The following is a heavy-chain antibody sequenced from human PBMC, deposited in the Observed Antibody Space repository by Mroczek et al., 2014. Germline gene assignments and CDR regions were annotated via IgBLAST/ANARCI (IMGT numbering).Heavy chain of an antibody. Sequence: EVQLLETGGGLVQPGGSLRLSCAASGFTFSSYDMHWVRQATGKGLEWVSAIGTAGDTYYPGSVKGRFTISRENAKNSLYLQMNSLRAGDTAVYYCARGRDTTVTNRYETEFDYWGQGTLVTVSS. D-gene: IGHD4-17*01. CDR1: GFTFSSYD. CDR3: ARGRDTTVTNRYETEFDY. CDR2: IGTAGDT. J-gene: IGHJ4*02. V-gene: IGHV3-13*01.